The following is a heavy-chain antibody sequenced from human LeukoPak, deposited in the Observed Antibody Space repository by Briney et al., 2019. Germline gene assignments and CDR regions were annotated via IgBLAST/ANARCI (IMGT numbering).Heavy chain of an antibody. Sequence: PGGSLRLSCAASGFTVSSNYMSWVRQAPGKGLEWVSIIYSGSSTYYADSVKGRFTISRDNSKNTLYLQMNSLRAEDTAVYYCARVTGSYYPFDYWGQGTLVTVSS. J-gene: IGHJ4*02. CDR3: ARVTGSYYPFDY. CDR1: GFTVSSNY. CDR2: IYSGSST. D-gene: IGHD3-10*01. V-gene: IGHV3-53*01.